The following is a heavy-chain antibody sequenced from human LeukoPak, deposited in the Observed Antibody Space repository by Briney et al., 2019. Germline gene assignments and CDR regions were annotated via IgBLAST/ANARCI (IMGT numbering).Heavy chain of an antibody. J-gene: IGHJ4*02. V-gene: IGHV1-8*01. Sequence: ASVTVSCTASGYTFTSYDINWVRQATGQGLEWMGWMNPNSGNTGYAQKFQGRVTMTRNTSISTAYMELSSLRSEDTAVYYCAKDGRYCITNTCYQYFDSWGQGALVTVSS. CDR3: AKDGRYCITNTCYQYFDS. CDR1: GYTFTSYD. D-gene: IGHD2-2*01. CDR2: MNPNSGNT.